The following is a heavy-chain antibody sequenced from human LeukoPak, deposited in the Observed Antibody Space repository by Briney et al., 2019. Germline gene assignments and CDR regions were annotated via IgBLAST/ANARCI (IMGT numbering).Heavy chain of an antibody. CDR2: ISSSGSTI. J-gene: IGHJ3*02. CDR3: ARELNTWQQLSTESAFDI. CDR1: GLSFSSFE. Sequence: PGGSLRLSCAASGLSFSSFEMTWVRQAPGKGLEWVSYISSSGSTIYYADSVKGRFTISRDNAKNSLYLQMNSLRAEDTAVYYCARELNTWQQLSTESAFDIWGQGTMVTVSS. D-gene: IGHD6-13*01. V-gene: IGHV3-48*03.